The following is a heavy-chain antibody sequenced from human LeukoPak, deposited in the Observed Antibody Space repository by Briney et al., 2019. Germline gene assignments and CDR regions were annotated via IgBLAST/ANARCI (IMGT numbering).Heavy chain of an antibody. J-gene: IGHJ4*02. Sequence: SVKVSCKASGGTFSSYAICWVRQAPGQGLEWMGGIIPTFGTANYAQKFQGRVTITADESTSTAYMELSSLRSEDTAVYYCATYSSSWYPTLYYFDYWGQGTLVTVSS. D-gene: IGHD6-13*01. CDR3: ATYSSSWYPTLYYFDY. CDR2: IIPTFGTA. V-gene: IGHV1-69*13. CDR1: GGTFSSYA.